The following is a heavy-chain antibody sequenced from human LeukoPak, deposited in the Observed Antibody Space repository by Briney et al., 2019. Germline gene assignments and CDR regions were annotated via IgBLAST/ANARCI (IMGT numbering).Heavy chain of an antibody. V-gene: IGHV4-34*01. CDR1: GGSFSGYY. D-gene: IGHD6-13*01. CDR3: ARHTTAAGTFDY. Sequence: SETLSLTCAVYGGSFSGYYWSWIRQPPGKGLEWIGEINHSGSTNYNPSLKGRVTISVDTSKNQFSLKLSSVTAADTAVYYCARHTTAAGTFDYWGQGTLVTVSS. J-gene: IGHJ4*02. CDR2: INHSGST.